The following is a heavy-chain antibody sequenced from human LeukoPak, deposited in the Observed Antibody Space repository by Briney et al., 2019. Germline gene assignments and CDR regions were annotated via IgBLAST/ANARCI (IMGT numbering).Heavy chain of an antibody. D-gene: IGHD1-26*01. V-gene: IGHV4-59*11. Sequence: SETLSPTCTVSRGPISSHYWSWIRQPPGKGLEWIGYVSFSGTTKYSPSLNSRVTISRDTSKNQFSLRVNSVTAADTAVYYCTRSRVSGSYFDYHSGMDVWGQGPRSSS. J-gene: IGHJ6*02. CDR3: TRSRVSGSYFDYHSGMDV. CDR2: VSFSGTT. CDR1: RGPISSHY.